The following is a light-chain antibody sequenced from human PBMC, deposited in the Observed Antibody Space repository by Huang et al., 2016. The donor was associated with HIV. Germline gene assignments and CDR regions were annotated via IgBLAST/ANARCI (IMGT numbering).Light chain of an antibody. CDR2: DAS. CDR3: QQRSSWPPLFT. J-gene: IGKJ3*01. CDR1: RSVGNF. Sequence: EIVLTQSPANLSLARWERATLSCRASRSVGNFLAWYQQKPGQAPRLLFYDASKRATCIPARFSARGSGTDFTLTISSLEPEDFAVYYCQQRSSWPPLFTFGPGTRVDI. V-gene: IGKV3-11*01.